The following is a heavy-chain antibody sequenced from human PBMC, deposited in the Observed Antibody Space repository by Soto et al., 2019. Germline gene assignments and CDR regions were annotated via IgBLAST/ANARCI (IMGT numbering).Heavy chain of an antibody. V-gene: IGHV3-15*07. D-gene: IGHD3-22*01. CDR2: IKSKTDGGTT. Sequence: GGSLRLSCAASGFTFSNAWMNWVRQAPGKGLEWVGRIKSKTDGGTTDYAAPVKGRFTISRDDSKNTLYLQMNSLKTEDTAVYYCTTDSYYYDSSGYYLKHFDYWGQGTLVTVSS. CDR3: TTDSYYYDSSGYYLKHFDY. J-gene: IGHJ4*02. CDR1: GFTFSNAW.